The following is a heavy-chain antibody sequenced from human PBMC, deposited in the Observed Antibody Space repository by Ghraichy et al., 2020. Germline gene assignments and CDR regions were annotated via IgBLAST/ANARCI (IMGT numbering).Heavy chain of an antibody. CDR2: IYYTGST. D-gene: IGHD3-10*01. J-gene: IGHJ4*02. CDR3: ARSYGAYVD. CDR1: GGSISSTGYY. Sequence: SETLSLTCTVSGGSISSTGYYCNWIRQSPGKGLEWIGGIYYTGSTYYNPSLKSRVTISVDTSKNQFSLNLGSVTAADTAVYYCARSYGAYVDWGQGTLVTVSS. V-gene: IGHV4-39*01.